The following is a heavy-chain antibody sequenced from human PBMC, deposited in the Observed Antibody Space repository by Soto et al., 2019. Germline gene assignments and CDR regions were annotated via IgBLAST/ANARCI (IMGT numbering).Heavy chain of an antibody. CDR1: GYTFTSYA. CDR3: ASEGELWGGKGWTYYWLDP. Sequence: QVYLVQSGAEVKKPGASVKVSCKASGYTFTSYAMHWVRQAPGQGLEWMGRINVGNGNTEYSQKFQGRVTITRDTSASKAYMELSRMRSEDTAVYYSASEGELWGGKGWTYYWLDPWGQGTLVNVSS. D-gene: IGHD3-3*01. V-gene: IGHV1-3*01. CDR2: INVGNGNT. J-gene: IGHJ5*02.